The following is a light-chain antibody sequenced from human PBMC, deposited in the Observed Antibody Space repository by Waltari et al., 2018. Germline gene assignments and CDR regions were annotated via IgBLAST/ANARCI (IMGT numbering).Light chain of an antibody. Sequence: QSVLTPPPSASANPGQRVTISCSGSRSNIGRSFVCWYQHLPGTAPKLLISRNDQRPSGVPDRFSGSRSGTSASLAISGLRSEDEADYYCAAWDDSLTVRFGGGTKLTVL. CDR2: RND. CDR1: RSNIGRSF. J-gene: IGLJ3*02. V-gene: IGLV1-47*01. CDR3: AAWDDSLTVR.